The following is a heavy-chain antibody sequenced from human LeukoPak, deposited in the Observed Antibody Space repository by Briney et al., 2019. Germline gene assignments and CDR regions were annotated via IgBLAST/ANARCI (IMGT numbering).Heavy chain of an antibody. CDR1: GFTVTSNY. V-gene: IGHV3-66*02. CDR2: IYSGGVT. D-gene: IGHD1-7*01. CDR3: AKETTGMDV. Sequence: PGGSLRLSCAASGFTVTSNYMSWVRQAPGKGLEWVSVIYSGGVTYYADSVKGRFTISRDNRKNTLFLQMNSLRAEDTAVYYCAKETTGMDVWGQGTTVTVSS. J-gene: IGHJ6*02.